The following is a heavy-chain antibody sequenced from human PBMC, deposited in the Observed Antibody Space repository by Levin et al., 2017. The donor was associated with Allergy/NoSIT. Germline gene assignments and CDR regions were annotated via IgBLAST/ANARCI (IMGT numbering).Heavy chain of an antibody. CDR2: ISYDGSNK. CDR3: AKDRTQMILLWFGEFDL. Sequence: GESLKISCAASGFTFSSYGMHWVRQAPGKGLEWVAVISYDGSNKYYADSVKGRFTISRDNSKNTLYLQMNSLRAEDTAVYYCAKDRTQMILLWFGEFDLWGRGTLVTVSS. V-gene: IGHV3-30*18. CDR1: GFTFSSYG. J-gene: IGHJ2*01. D-gene: IGHD3-10*01.